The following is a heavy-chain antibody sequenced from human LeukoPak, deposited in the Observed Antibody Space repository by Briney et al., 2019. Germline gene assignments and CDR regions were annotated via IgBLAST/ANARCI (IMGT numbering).Heavy chain of an antibody. J-gene: IGHJ4*02. Sequence: PGGSLRLSCAASGFTFSSYSMNWVRQAPGKGLEWVSSISSSSSYIYYADSVKGRFTISRDNAKNSLYLQMNSLRAEDTAVYCCARDRMGIYTEKLHWGQGTLVTVSS. D-gene: IGHD2-2*02. CDR3: ARDRMGIYTEKLH. V-gene: IGHV3-21*01. CDR2: ISSSSSYI. CDR1: GFTFSSYS.